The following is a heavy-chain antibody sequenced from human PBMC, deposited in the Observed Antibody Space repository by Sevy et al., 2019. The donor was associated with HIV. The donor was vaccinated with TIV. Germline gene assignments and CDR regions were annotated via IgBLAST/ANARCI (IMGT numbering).Heavy chain of an antibody. CDR1: GFTFSSYA. D-gene: IGHD3-10*01. Sequence: GGSLRLSCAASGFTFSSYAMSWVRQAPGKGLEWVSAISGSGGSTYYADSVKGRFTISRDNSKNTLYLQMNSLRAEDTAVYYCAKGLGGSYYYYYMDVWGKGTTVTVSS. J-gene: IGHJ6*03. CDR2: ISGSGGST. CDR3: AKGLGGSYYYYYMDV. V-gene: IGHV3-23*01.